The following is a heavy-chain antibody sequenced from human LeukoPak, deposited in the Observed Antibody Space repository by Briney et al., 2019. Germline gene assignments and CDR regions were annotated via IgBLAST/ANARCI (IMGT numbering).Heavy chain of an antibody. V-gene: IGHV3-11*01. Sequence: GGSLKLSCAASGFTLSDYYVSWIRQAPGKGLEWVAFISNSGFTTYYADSVKGRFTVSRDNAKDSVSLQMDSLRADDAARYYCAREDSGGNSFDYWGQGAQVTVS. CDR3: AREDSGGNSFDY. J-gene: IGHJ4*02. CDR1: GFTLSDYY. D-gene: IGHD4/OR15-4a*01. CDR2: ISNSGFTT.